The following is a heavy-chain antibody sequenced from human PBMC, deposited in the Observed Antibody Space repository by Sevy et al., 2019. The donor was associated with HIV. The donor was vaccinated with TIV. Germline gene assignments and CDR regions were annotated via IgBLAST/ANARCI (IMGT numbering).Heavy chain of an antibody. CDR1: GFSFTSHY. Sequence: GGSLRLSCAASGFSFTSHYINWIRQAPGKGLEWISYISTSGGAVYYADSVKGHFIFSRDNGKNIVELQMNALRDDATALYYCATDSRVHNFGPGGYYSDYFDVWGQGTMVTVSS. J-gene: IGHJ3*01. CDR3: ATDSRVHNFGPGGYYSDYFDV. D-gene: IGHD3-10*01. CDR2: ISTSGGAV. V-gene: IGHV3-48*03.